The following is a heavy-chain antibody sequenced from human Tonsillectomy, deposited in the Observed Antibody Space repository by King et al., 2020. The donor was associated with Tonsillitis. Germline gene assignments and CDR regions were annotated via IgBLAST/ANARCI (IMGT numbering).Heavy chain of an antibody. CDR3: ARVYDSSGYPSSDAFDI. CDR1: GFTFSSYG. J-gene: IGHJ3*02. D-gene: IGHD3-22*01. CDR2: IRYDGSNK. V-gene: IGHV3-30*02. Sequence: VQLVESGGGVVQPGGSLRLSCAASGFTFSSYGMHWVRQAPGKGLEWVAFIRYDGSNKYYADTVKGRFTISRDNSKNTLYLQMNSLRAEDTAVYYCARVYDSSGYPSSDAFDIWGQGTMVTVSS.